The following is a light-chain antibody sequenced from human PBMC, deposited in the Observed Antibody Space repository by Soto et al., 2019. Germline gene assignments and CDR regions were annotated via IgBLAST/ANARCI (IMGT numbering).Light chain of an antibody. CDR3: QQRSNWTLT. V-gene: IGKV3-11*01. CDR1: QSVSSY. CDR2: DAS. J-gene: IGKJ4*01. Sequence: EIVLTQSPATLSLSPGERATLSCRASQSVSSYLAWYQQKPGQAPRLLIWDASDRAAGIPARFSGSGSGTDFTLNISSLEPEDFALYYCQQRSNWTLTFGGGTKVEIK.